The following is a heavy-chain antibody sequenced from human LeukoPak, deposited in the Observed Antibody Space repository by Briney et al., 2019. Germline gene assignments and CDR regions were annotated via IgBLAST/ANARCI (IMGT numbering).Heavy chain of an antibody. CDR3: ASGGIWYPDY. CDR1: GFTFDDYG. J-gene: IGHJ4*02. Sequence: PGGSLRLSCAASGFTFDDYGMIWVRQAPGKGLGWVSRINWSGGDTRYADSVKGRFAISRDNAKNSMYVQMNSLRGEDTAFHYCASGGIWYPDYWGQGTLFPVSS. CDR2: INWSGGDT. V-gene: IGHV3-20*04. D-gene: IGHD2/OR15-2a*01.